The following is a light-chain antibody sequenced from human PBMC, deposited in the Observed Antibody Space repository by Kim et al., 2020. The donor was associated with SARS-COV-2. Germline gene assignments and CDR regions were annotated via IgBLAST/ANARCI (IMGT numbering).Light chain of an antibody. J-gene: IGKJ1*01. Sequence: PGERATRACRASQSVSSIYLSWYQQKPGQAPRLLIYGASSRATGIPDRFSGSGSGTDFTLTISRLEPEYFAVYYCQQYGSSPPWTFGQGTKVDIK. CDR1: QSVSSIY. V-gene: IGKV3-20*01. CDR2: GAS. CDR3: QQYGSSPPWT.